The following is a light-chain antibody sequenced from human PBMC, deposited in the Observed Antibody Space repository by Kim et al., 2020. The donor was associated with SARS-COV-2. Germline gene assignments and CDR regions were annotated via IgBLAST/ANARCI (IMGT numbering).Light chain of an antibody. V-gene: IGKV1-5*03. Sequence: DIQMTQSPSVLPASIGDRVTISCRASQSIRRWVAWYQQTPGRPPKVLISKASHLESGVPSRFSGSGSGTEFTLTISSLQPDDFATYFCQQHDSYPYTFGRGTKLEI. CDR2: KAS. CDR1: QSIRRW. CDR3: QQHDSYPYT. J-gene: IGKJ2*01.